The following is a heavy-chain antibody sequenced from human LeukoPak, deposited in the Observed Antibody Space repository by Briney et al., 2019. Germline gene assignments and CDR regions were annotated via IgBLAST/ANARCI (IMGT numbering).Heavy chain of an antibody. J-gene: IGHJ4*02. CDR2: IDPSDSYT. Sequence: GESRRISCKGSGYSFTNYWITWVRQMPGKGLECVGKIDPSDSYTNYSPSFQGHVTISADKSINTAYLQWSSLEASDTAIYFCARHLGGYTHFDYWGQGTLVTVSS. CDR3: ARHLGGYTHFDY. CDR1: GYSFTNYW. V-gene: IGHV5-10-1*01. D-gene: IGHD3-22*01.